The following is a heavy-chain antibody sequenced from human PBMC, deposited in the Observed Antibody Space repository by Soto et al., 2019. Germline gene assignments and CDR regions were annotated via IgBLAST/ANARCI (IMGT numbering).Heavy chain of an antibody. CDR2: IYYSGTT. J-gene: IGHJ4*02. Sequence: SETLSLTCTVSGGSISNSNYYWGWIRQPPGKGLEWIGSIYYSGTTYYNPSLNSPVPVSVDTSKNQFSLKLSPVTAADTAVYYCARVAVAGTRVDYWGQGTLVMVSS. D-gene: IGHD6-19*01. CDR1: GGSISNSNYY. CDR3: ARVAVAGTRVDY. V-gene: IGHV4-39*07.